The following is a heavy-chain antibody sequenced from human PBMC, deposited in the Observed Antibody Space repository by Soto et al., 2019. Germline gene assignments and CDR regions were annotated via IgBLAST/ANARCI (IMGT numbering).Heavy chain of an antibody. CDR1: GFTFSSYG. CDR2: ISYDGSNK. V-gene: IGHV3-30*18. CDR3: AKSYYYDSSGTIYYYYGMDV. Sequence: VGSLRLSCAASGFTFSSYGMHWVRQAPGKGLEWVAAISYDGSNKYYADSVKGRFTISRDNSKNTLYLQMDSLRAEDTAVYYCAKSYYYDSSGTIYYYYGMDVWGQGTTVTVSS. D-gene: IGHD3-22*01. J-gene: IGHJ6*02.